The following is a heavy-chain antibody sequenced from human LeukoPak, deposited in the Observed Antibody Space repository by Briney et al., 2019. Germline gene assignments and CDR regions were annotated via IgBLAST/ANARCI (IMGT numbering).Heavy chain of an antibody. J-gene: IGHJ6*02. Sequence: PEGSLRLSCAASGFTFSSYAMHWVRQAPGKGLEWVANIKQDRSEKYYVDSVKGRFTISRDNAKNSLYLQMNSLRAEDTAVYYCARESWVPGGDVWGQGTTVTVSS. CDR2: IKQDRSEK. D-gene: IGHD6-13*01. V-gene: IGHV3-7*01. CDR3: ARESWVPGGDV. CDR1: GFTFSSYA.